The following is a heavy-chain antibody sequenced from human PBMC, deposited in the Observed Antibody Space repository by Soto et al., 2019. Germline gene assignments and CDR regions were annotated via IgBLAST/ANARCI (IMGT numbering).Heavy chain of an antibody. CDR1: GFTFSSYD. V-gene: IGHV3-13*01. CDR2: IGTAGDT. CDR3: ARGRYYDILTGWDV. D-gene: IGHD3-9*01. J-gene: IGHJ6*02. Sequence: GGSLRLSCAASGFTFSSYDMHRVRQATGKGLEWVSAIGTAGDTYYPGSVKGRFTISRENAKNSLYLQMNSLRAEDTAVYYCARGRYYDILTGWDVWGQGTTVTVSS.